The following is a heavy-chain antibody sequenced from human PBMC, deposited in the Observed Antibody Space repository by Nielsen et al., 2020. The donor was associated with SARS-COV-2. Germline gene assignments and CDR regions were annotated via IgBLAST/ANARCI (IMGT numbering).Heavy chain of an antibody. D-gene: IGHD1-26*01. CDR2: IYKSGTT. CDR3: ARLGWELPTEGAFDV. Sequence: SETLSLTCAVSGGSISSGDYYWSWIRQPPGKGLEWIGYIYKSGTTYYNPSLKSRLRISIDRPKNHFSLELNSVTAADTAVYFCARLGWELPTEGAFDVWGQGTVVSVSS. CDR1: GGSISSGDYY. V-gene: IGHV4-30-4*01. J-gene: IGHJ3*01.